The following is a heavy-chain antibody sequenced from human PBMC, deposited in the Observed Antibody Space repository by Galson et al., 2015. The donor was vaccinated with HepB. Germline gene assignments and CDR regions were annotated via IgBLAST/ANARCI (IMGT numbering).Heavy chain of an antibody. CDR2: IYYSGST. CDR3: AREHAYCGGDCYPRTWYFDL. Sequence: ETLSLTCTVSGGSISSYYWSWIRQPPGKGLEWIGYIYYSGSTNYNPSLKSRVTISVDTSKNQFSLKLSSVTAADTAVYYCAREHAYCGGDCYPRTWYFDLWGRGTLVTVSS. V-gene: IGHV4-59*01. J-gene: IGHJ2*01. D-gene: IGHD2-21*02. CDR1: GGSISSYY.